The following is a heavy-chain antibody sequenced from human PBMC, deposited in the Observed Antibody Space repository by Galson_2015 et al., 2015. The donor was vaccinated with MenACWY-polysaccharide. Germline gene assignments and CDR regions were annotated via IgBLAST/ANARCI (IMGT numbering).Heavy chain of an antibody. D-gene: IGHD4-17*01. CDR1: GFTFHAYT. J-gene: IGHJ4*02. Sequence: SLRLSCAASGFTFHAYTMSWVRQAPGKGLEWVSAISGSGASTYYADSVKGRFTISRDNSKNTLYLQMSSLSTEDTAVYYCANPGLSTGRSRDVDYWGQGTLVTVSS. CDR2: ISGSGAST. CDR3: ANPGLSTGRSRDVDY. V-gene: IGHV3-23*01.